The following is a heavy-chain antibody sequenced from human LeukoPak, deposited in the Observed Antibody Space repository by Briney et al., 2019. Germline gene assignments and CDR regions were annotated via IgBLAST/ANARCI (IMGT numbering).Heavy chain of an antibody. J-gene: IGHJ5*02. CDR2: IYHSGST. Sequence: SETLSLTRTVSGYSISSGYYWGWIRQPPGKGLEWIGSIYHSGSTYYNPSLKSRVTISVDTSKNQFSLKLSSVTAADTAVYYCAGLNSWFDPWGQGTLVTVSS. CDR1: GYSISSGYY. CDR3: AGLNSWFDP. V-gene: IGHV4-38-2*02.